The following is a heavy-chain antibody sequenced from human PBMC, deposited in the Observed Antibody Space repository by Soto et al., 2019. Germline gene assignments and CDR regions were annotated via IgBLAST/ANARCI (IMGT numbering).Heavy chain of an antibody. J-gene: IGHJ4*02. D-gene: IGHD6-13*01. CDR1: GYTFTSYA. CDR2: INAGNGNT. CDR3: ARPLGIAAAPSFDY. V-gene: IGHV1-3*01. Sequence: GASVKVSCKASGYTFTSYAMHWVRQAPGQRLEWMGWINAGNGNTKYSQKFQGRVTITRDTSASTAYMELSSLRSGDTAVYYCARPLGIAAAPSFDYWGQGTMVTVYS.